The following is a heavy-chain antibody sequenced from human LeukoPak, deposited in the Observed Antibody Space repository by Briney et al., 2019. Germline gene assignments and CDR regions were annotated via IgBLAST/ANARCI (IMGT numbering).Heavy chain of an antibody. CDR3: ARDPGGYSYGYYFDY. V-gene: IGHV1-69*05. D-gene: IGHD5-18*01. CDR1: GGTFSSYA. Sequence: SVKVSCKASGGTFSSYAISWVRQAPGQGLEWMGGIIPIFGTANYAQKFQGRVTMTRDMSTSTVYMELSSLRSEDTAVYYCARDPGGYSYGYYFDYRGQGTLVTVSS. J-gene: IGHJ4*02. CDR2: IIPIFGTA.